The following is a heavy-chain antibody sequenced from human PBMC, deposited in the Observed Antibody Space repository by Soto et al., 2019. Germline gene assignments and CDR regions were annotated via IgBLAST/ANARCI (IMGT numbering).Heavy chain of an antibody. D-gene: IGHD6-19*01. CDR3: ARPTAVAATGAFDI. J-gene: IGHJ3*02. CDR2: IYYSGST. V-gene: IGHV4-39*01. CDR1: GGSISSSSYY. Sequence: QLQLQESGPGLVKPSETLSLTCTVSGGSISSSSYYWGWIRQPPGKGLEWIGSIYYSGSTYYNPSLKRRVTISVDTPKNQFSLKLSSVTAADTAVYYCARPTAVAATGAFDIWGQGTMVTVSS.